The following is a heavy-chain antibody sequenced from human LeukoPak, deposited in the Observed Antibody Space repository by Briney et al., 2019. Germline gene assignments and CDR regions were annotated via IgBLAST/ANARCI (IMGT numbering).Heavy chain of an antibody. V-gene: IGHV4-38-2*02. Sequence: SETLSLTCTVSDYSISSGYFWGWIRQPPGKGLEWIGSIYHSGSTYYNPSLKSRVTISVDTSKNQFSLKLSSVTAADTAVYYCARPVIAVAGPDDAFDIWGQGTMVTVSS. CDR3: ARPVIAVAGPDDAFDI. J-gene: IGHJ3*02. CDR1: DYSISSGYF. D-gene: IGHD6-19*01. CDR2: IYHSGST.